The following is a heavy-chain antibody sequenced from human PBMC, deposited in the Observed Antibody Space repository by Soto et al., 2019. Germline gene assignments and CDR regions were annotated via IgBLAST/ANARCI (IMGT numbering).Heavy chain of an antibody. CDR3: ARSLNPSSHYYDSSGYYLFDY. Sequence: ASVKVSCKASGGTFSSYAISWVRQAPGQGLEWMGGIMPIFGTANYAQKFQGRVTTTADESTSTAYMELSSLRSEDTAVYYCARSLNPSSHYYDSSGYYLFDYWGQGTLVTVSS. CDR1: GGTFSSYA. V-gene: IGHV1-69*13. CDR2: IMPIFGTA. J-gene: IGHJ4*02. D-gene: IGHD3-22*01.